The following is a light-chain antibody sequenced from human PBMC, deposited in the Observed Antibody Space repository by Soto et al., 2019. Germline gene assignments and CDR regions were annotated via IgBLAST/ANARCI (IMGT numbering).Light chain of an antibody. Sequence: EIVLTQSPGTLSLSPGERATLSCRASQSVCSSCFAWYQQKPGQAPRLLVYRTSTRATGIPDRFSGSGSGTDFTLTISRLEPEDFAMYFCQQAGTSPGSFGQGTKVE. CDR2: RTS. J-gene: IGKJ1*01. V-gene: IGKV3-20*01. CDR1: QSVCSSC. CDR3: QQAGTSPGS.